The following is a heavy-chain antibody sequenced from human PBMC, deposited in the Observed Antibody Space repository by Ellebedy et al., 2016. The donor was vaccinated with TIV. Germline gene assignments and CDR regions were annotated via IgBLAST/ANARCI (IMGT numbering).Heavy chain of an antibody. CDR3: ARYKVREITRLGYGMDV. J-gene: IGHJ6*02. V-gene: IGHV3-33*01. CDR2: IWYDRSNK. D-gene: IGHD3-10*01. Sequence: GESLKISCAASGFTFSTYGRHWVRRAPGKGLEWVADIWYDRSNKYYTDSVKGRFTISRDNSKNTLYLQMDSLRAEDTAVYYCARYKVREITRLGYGMDVWGQGTTVTVSS. CDR1: GFTFSTYG.